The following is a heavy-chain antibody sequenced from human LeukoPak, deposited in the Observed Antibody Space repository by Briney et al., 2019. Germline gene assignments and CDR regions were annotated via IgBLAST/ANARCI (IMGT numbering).Heavy chain of an antibody. V-gene: IGHV3-30*03. CDR1: GFTFSSYG. CDR2: ISYDGSNK. D-gene: IGHD3-10*01. CDR3: ARDLWFGELSSIFDY. J-gene: IGHJ4*02. Sequence: GGSLRLSCAASGFTFSSYGMHWVRQAPGKGLEWVAVISYDGSNKYYADSVKGRLTISRDNSKNTLYLQMNSLRAEDTAVYYCARDLWFGELSSIFDYWGQGTLVTVSS.